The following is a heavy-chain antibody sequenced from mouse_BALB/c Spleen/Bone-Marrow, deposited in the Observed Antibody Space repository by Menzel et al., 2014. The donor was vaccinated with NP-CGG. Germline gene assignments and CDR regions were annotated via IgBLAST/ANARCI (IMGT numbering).Heavy chain of an antibody. CDR3: ARSYNSFDF. J-gene: IGHJ2*01. CDR1: GYSFTGYN. V-gene: IGHV1-39*01. CDR2: VDPYYGAT. Sequence: VHVKQSGPELEKPGASVKISCKASGYSFTGYNMNWVKQYNGRSLEWIGNVDPYYGATTYNQKFKGKATLTVDKSSSTAYMQLERLTSEDSAVYYCARSYNSFDFWGQGTTLTVSS.